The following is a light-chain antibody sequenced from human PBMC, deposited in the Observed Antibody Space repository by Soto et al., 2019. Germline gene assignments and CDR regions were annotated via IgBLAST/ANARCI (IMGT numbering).Light chain of an antibody. Sequence: AIRMTQSPSSFSASTGDRVTITCRASQGISSYLAGYQQKPGKAPKLLIDAASTLQSGVPSRFSGSGSGTDFTLTISCLQSEDFATYYCQQYNSYPLTLGGGTKVEIK. CDR2: AAS. J-gene: IGKJ4*01. CDR1: QGISSY. CDR3: QQYNSYPLT. V-gene: IGKV1-8*01.